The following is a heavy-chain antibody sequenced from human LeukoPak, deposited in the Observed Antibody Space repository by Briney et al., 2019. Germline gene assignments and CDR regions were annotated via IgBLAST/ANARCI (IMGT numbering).Heavy chain of an antibody. CDR1: GGTFSSYA. J-gene: IGHJ6*03. CDR2: IIPIFGTA. D-gene: IGHD6-6*01. CDR3: ARGTYSSSSYYYMDV. Sequence: GSSVKASCKASGGTFSSYAISWVRQAPGQGLEWMGGIIPIFGTANYAQKFQGRVTITADESTSTAYMELSSLRSEDTAVYYCARGTYSSSSYYYMDVWGKGTTVTVSS. V-gene: IGHV1-69*01.